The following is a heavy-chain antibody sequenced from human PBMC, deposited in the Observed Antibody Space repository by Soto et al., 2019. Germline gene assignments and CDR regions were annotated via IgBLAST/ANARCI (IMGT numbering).Heavy chain of an antibody. CDR3: ARLYYDSRGYYWFDP. V-gene: IGHV4-39*01. CDR1: GGSISSTTYY. CDR2: IYYSGST. D-gene: IGHD3-22*01. Sequence: PETLSVTCTVSGGSISSTTYYWGWIRQPPGKGLEWVGSIYYSGSTYDNPSLKSRVKISVAPYKNKFSLKLSFVTAADTAVYYCARLYYDSRGYYWFDPWGQG. J-gene: IGHJ5*02.